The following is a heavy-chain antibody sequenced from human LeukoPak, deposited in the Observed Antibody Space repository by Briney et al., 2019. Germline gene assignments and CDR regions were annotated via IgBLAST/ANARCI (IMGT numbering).Heavy chain of an antibody. CDR2: IRYDGSNK. J-gene: IGHJ3*02. CDR3: ARASITIFGVVIIGAFDI. Sequence: GGSLRLSCAASGFTFSSYGMHWVRQAPGKGLEWVAFIRYDGSNKYYADSVKGRFTISRDNSKNTLYLQMNSLRAEDTAVYYCARASITIFGVVIIGAFDIWGQGTMVTVSS. CDR1: GFTFSSYG. V-gene: IGHV3-30*02. D-gene: IGHD3-3*01.